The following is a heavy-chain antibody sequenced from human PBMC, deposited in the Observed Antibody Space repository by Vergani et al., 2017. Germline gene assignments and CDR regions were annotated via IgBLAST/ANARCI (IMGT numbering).Heavy chain of an antibody. CDR1: DSSIMTNPY. Sequence: QVQLQESGPGLVKPSETLTLTCDVSDSSIMTNPYWGWFRQSPGKGLEWIGCIHHSGDTRYNSSRKSRVSISIVSSSKFSLSLTSVTAADTAIYYCARHRGSGGFFPSSYFYGMDVWGHGTTVTVSS. J-gene: IGHJ6*02. V-gene: IGHV4-38-2*01. CDR3: ARHRGSGGFFPSSYFYGMDV. CDR2: IHHSGDT. D-gene: IGHD3-10*01.